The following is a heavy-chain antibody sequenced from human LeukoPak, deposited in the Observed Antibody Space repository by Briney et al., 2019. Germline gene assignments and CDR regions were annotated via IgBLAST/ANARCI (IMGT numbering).Heavy chain of an antibody. J-gene: IGHJ4*02. CDR1: GASISSGSFY. CDR2: IYTSGSTGGST. CDR3: ARDLVGSSGYYAGFDN. Sequence: SETLSLTCTVSGASISSGSFYWNWIRQPAGKGLEWIGRIYTSGSTGGSTNYNPSLKSRVTISVDTSKNQFSLKLRSVTASDTAVYYCARDLVGSSGYYAGFDNWGQGTLVTVSS. D-gene: IGHD3-22*01. V-gene: IGHV4-61*02.